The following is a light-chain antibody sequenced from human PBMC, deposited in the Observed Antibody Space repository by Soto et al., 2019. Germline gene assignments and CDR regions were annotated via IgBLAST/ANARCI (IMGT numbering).Light chain of an antibody. CDR1: NSNIGRNY. CDR2: GNN. V-gene: IGLV1-51*01. J-gene: IGLJ3*02. CDR3: ATWDNTLSVEV. Sequence: QSVLTQPPSVSAAPGQKVTISCFGSNSNIGRNYVSWYQQLPGTAPKLLIYGNNNRHSGITDRISGSKSGTSATLGINGLQPGDEADYYCATWDNTLSVEVFGGGTKLTVL.